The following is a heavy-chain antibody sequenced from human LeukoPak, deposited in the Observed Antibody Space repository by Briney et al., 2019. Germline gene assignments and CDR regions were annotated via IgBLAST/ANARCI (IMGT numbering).Heavy chain of an antibody. CDR3: AKDDWADY. D-gene: IGHD3-9*01. Sequence: GGSLRLSCAASGVTFSDYAMSWVRHAPGKGLEWVALIGSSVSGSACSTYDAVSVKGRFTISRDNSKNTLYLQMNSLRAEATAAYYCAKDDWADYWGQGTLVTVSS. CDR1: GVTFSDYA. CDR2: IGSSVSGSACST. V-gene: IGHV3-23*01. J-gene: IGHJ4*02.